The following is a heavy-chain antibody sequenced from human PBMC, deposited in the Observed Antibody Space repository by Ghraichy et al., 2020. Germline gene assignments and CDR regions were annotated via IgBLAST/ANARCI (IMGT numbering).Heavy chain of an antibody. CDR1: GFTFSSYA. J-gene: IGHJ3*02. CDR2: ITGNGGST. CDR3: ANSLGILVLTKMNSAFDI. V-gene: IGHV3-23*01. Sequence: GGSLRLSCAASGFTFSSYAMSWVRQAPGKGLERVSSITGNGGSTYYADSVKGRFTISRDNSKNTLFLQMNSLRAEDTAVYYCANSLGILVLTKMNSAFDIWGQGTMVIVSS. D-gene: IGHD3-22*01.